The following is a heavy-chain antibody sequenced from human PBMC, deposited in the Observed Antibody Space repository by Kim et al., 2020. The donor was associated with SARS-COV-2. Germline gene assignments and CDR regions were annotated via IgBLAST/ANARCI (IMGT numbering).Heavy chain of an antibody. D-gene: IGHD6-6*01. CDR3: ARGVEYSSSSWFDP. Sequence: SVKVSCKASGGTFRNYEYNWVRQAPGQGLECLGGIFPIFGATNYAQKFQGRLTITADESRSTVYMQLSSLKSEDTAVYYCARGVEYSSSSWFDPWGQGT. J-gene: IGHJ5*02. CDR2: IFPIFGAT. CDR1: GGTFRNYE. V-gene: IGHV1-69*13.